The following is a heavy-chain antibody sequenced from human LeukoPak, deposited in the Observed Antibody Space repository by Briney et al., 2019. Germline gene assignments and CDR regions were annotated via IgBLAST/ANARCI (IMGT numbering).Heavy chain of an antibody. D-gene: IGHD3-9*01. J-gene: IGHJ6*02. Sequence: GGSLRLSCAACGFTFSSYGMHWVRQAPGKGLEWVAVISYDGSNKYYADSVKGGFTISRDNSKNTLYLQMNSLRAEDTAVYYCAKDGAYYDILTGYVHYYGMDVWGQGTTVTVSS. CDR2: ISYDGSNK. V-gene: IGHV3-30*18. CDR3: AKDGAYYDILTGYVHYYGMDV. CDR1: GFTFSSYG.